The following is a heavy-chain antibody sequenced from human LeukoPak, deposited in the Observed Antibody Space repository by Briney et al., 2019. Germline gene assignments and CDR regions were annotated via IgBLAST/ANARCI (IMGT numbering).Heavy chain of an antibody. J-gene: IGHJ4*02. CDR3: AREGYGDYIY. D-gene: IGHD4-17*01. CDR1: GYTFTSYY. CDR2: INPSGGST. V-gene: IGHV1-46*01. Sequence: GASVKVSCKASGYTFTSYYMHWVRQAPGQGLEWMGIINPSGGSTSYAQKLQGRVTMTTDTSTSTAYMELRSLRSDDTAVYYCAREGYGDYIYWGQGTLVTVSS.